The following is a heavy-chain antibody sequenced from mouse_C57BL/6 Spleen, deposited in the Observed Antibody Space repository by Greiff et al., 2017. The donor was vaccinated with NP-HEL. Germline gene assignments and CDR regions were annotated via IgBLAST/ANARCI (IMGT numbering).Heavy chain of an antibody. Sequence: EVQLVESGGGLVKPGGSLKLSCAASGFTFSSYAMSWVRQTPEKRLEWVATISDGGSYTYYPDNVKGRFTISRDNAKNNLYLQMSHLKSEDTAMYYCARDTGLYYFDYWGQGTTLTVSS. CDR1: GFTFSSYA. J-gene: IGHJ2*01. CDR3: ARDTGLYYFDY. V-gene: IGHV5-4*01. D-gene: IGHD2-2*01. CDR2: ISDGGSYT.